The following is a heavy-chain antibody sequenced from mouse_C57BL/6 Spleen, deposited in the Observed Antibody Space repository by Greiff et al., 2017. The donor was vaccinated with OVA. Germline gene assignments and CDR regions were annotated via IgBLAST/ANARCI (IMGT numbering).Heavy chain of an antibody. CDR1: GYTFTSYW. CDR3: ATNDGYYGWFAY. CDR2: IHPSDSDT. J-gene: IGHJ3*01. D-gene: IGHD2-3*01. Sequence: QVHVKQSGAELVKPGASVKVSCKASGYTFTSYWMHWVKQRPGQGLEWIGRIHPSDSDTNYNQKFKGKATLTVDKSSSTAYMQLSSLTSEDSAVYYCATNDGYYGWFAYWGQGTLVTVSA. V-gene: IGHV1-74*01.